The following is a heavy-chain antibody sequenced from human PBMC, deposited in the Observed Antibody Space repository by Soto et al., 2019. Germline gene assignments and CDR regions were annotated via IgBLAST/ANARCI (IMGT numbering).Heavy chain of an antibody. Sequence: GGSLRLSCVASGFTFISSFMGWVRQAPGKGLEWVANINQDGGGTYYVDSVEGRFTISRDNAKDSLYLQMNSLRGEDTAVYYCARYFRGSGRYFFDYWGRGTLVTVSS. J-gene: IGHJ4*02. CDR1: GFTFISSF. D-gene: IGHD6-19*01. V-gene: IGHV3-7*03. CDR3: ARYFRGSGRYFFDY. CDR2: INQDGGGT.